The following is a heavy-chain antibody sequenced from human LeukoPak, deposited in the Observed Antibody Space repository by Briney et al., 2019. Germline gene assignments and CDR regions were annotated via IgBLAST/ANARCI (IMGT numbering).Heavy chain of an antibody. D-gene: IGHD5-12*01. V-gene: IGHV4-39*07. Sequence: PSETLSLTCTVSGGSISSSSYYWGWIRQPPGKGLEWIGSIYYSGSTYYNPSLKSRVTISVDTSKNQFSLKLSSVTAADTAVYYCARDRGLRLRDYYYYGMDVWGQGTTVTVSS. CDR1: GGSISSSSYY. CDR2: IYYSGST. J-gene: IGHJ6*02. CDR3: ARDRGLRLRDYYYYGMDV.